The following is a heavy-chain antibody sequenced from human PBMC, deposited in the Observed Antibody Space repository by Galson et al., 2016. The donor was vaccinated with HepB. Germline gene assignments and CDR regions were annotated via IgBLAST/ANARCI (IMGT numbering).Heavy chain of an antibody. D-gene: IGHD3-16*01. CDR1: GFTVSSNY. CDR2: IYSGGTT. J-gene: IGHJ4*02. CDR3: ATAPTLGY. V-gene: IGHV3-53*01. Sequence: SLRLSCAASGFTVSSNYMSWVRQAPGKGLEGVSVIYSGGTTFYGDSVKGRFTISRDTSKNTLYLQMNSLRAEDTAVYYCATAPTLGYWGQGILVTVSS.